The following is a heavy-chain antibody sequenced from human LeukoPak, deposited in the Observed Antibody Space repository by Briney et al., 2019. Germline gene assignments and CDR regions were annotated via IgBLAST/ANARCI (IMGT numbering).Heavy chain of an antibody. D-gene: IGHD4-17*01. CDR3: ARGLAAAGGDYGNWFDP. V-gene: IGHV1-69*05. Sequence: GGSVKVSCKASGGTFSSYAISWVRQAPGQGLEWMGGIIPIFGTANYAQKFQGRVTITTDESTSTAYMELSSLRSEDTAVYYCARGLAAAGGDYGNWFDPWGQGTLVTVSS. CDR1: GGTFSSYA. CDR2: IIPIFGTA. J-gene: IGHJ5*02.